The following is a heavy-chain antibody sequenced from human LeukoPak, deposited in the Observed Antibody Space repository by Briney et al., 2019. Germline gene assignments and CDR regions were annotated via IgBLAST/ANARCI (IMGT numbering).Heavy chain of an antibody. J-gene: IGHJ6*03. Sequence: GASVKVSCKASGYTFTSYDINWVRQATGQGLEWIGWMNPNSGNTGYAQKFQGTVTMTRNTSISTAYMELSSLRSEDTAVYYCARGHSVAYYDFWSGYYSGAYYYYMDVWGKGTTVTVSS. V-gene: IGHV1-8*01. CDR2: MNPNSGNT. CDR3: ARGHSVAYYDFWSGYYSGAYYYYMDV. CDR1: GYTFTSYD. D-gene: IGHD3-3*01.